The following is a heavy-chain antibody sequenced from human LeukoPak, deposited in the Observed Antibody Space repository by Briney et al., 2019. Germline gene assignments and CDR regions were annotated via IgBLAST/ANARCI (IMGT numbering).Heavy chain of an antibody. V-gene: IGHV3-21*01. Sequence: PGGSLRLSSAASGFTFSNYNMNWVCQAPGKGLEWVSSISSSSSFIYYADSVKGRFTISRDNAKNSLYLQMNSLRAEDTAVYYCARGSSGYYYWGQGTLVTVPS. J-gene: IGHJ4*02. D-gene: IGHD3-22*01. CDR2: ISSSSSFI. CDR3: ARGSSGYYY. CDR1: GFTFSNYN.